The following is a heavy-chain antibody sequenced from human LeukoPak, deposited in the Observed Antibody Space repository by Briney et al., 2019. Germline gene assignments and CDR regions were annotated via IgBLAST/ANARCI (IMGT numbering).Heavy chain of an antibody. J-gene: IGHJ4*02. CDR3: ARDEGSSYPFDY. V-gene: IGHV4-4*01. D-gene: IGHD2-2*01. CDR2: IYHSGST. Sequence: PEALSLTCADSGGSLSSSNWWSWVRPPPGKGLEWIGEIYHSGSTNYNPSLKSRVTISVDKSKNQFSLKLSSVTAADTGVYFCARDEGSSYPFDYWGQGALGTVSS. CDR1: GGSLSSSNW.